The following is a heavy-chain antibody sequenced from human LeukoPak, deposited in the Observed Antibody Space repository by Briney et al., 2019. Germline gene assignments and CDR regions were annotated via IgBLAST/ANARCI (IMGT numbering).Heavy chain of an antibody. CDR3: AKDGGYSYGYSFDY. CDR2: ISGSGGST. Sequence: GGSLRLSGAASGFTFSSYAMSWVRQAPGKELEWVSAISGSGGSTYYADSVKGRFTISRDNSKNTLYLQMNSLRAEDTAVYYCAKDGGYSYGYSFDYWGQGTLVTVSS. J-gene: IGHJ4*02. CDR1: GFTFSSYA. V-gene: IGHV3-23*01. D-gene: IGHD5-18*01.